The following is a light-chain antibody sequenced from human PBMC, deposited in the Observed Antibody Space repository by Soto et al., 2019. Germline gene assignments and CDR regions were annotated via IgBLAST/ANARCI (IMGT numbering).Light chain of an antibody. CDR2: GAS. CDR3: QQSYSTPHT. V-gene: IGKV3-15*01. J-gene: IGKJ2*01. Sequence: EIVLTQSPATLSVSPGERATLSCRASQSINSNLTWYQQKPGQSPRLLIYGASTRAAGIPARFSGSGSGTDFTLTISSLQSEDFATYYCQQSYSTPHTFGQGTKLEIK. CDR1: QSINSN.